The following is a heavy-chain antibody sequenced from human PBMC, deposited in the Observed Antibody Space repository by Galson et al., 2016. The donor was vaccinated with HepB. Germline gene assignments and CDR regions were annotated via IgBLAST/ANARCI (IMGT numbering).Heavy chain of an antibody. CDR3: AKAPQWRSARFDP. CDR2: ISWSSGNM. CDR1: GFSFDGYT. J-gene: IGHJ5*02. V-gene: IGHV3-9*01. D-gene: IGHD6-6*01. Sequence: SLRLSCAASGFSFDGYTMHWVRQAPGKGLEWVSGISWSSGNMAYADSVKGRFTISRDNAKNSLYLQMNSLRPEDTALYYCAKAPQWRSARFDPWGQGTLVTVSS.